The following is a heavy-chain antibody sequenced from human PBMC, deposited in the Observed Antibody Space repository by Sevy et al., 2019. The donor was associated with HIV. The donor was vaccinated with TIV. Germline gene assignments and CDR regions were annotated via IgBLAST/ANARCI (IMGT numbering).Heavy chain of an antibody. J-gene: IGHJ5*02. V-gene: IGHV1-2*04. CDR2: INPNSGGT. CDR3: ARDRTSTYSSGWFNNWFDP. D-gene: IGHD6-19*01. Sequence: ASVKVSCKASGYTFTGYYMHWVRQAPGQGLEWMGWINPNSGGTNYAQKFQGWVTMTRETSISTAYMELSRLRSDDTAVYYCARDRTSTYSSGWFNNWFDPWGQGTLVTVSS. CDR1: GYTFTGYY.